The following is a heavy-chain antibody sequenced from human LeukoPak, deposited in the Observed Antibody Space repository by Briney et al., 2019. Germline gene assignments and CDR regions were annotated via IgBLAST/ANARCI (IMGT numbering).Heavy chain of an antibody. V-gene: IGHV3-7*01. CDR1: GFTFSSYW. J-gene: IGHJ6*02. D-gene: IGHD2-15*01. CDR3: AKDPGYCSGGSCHTYYYYGMDV. Sequence: GSLRLSCAASGFTFSSYWMSWVRQAPGKGLEWVANIKQDGSEKYYVDSVKGRFTISRDNAKNSLYLQMNSLRAEDTAVYYCAKDPGYCSGGSCHTYYYYGMDVWGQGTTVTVSS. CDR2: IKQDGSEK.